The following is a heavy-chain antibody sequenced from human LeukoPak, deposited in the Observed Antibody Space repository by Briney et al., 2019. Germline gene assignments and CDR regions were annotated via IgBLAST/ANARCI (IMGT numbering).Heavy chain of an antibody. J-gene: IGHJ4*02. Sequence: GGSLRLSCAASGFTFEDYAMHWVRQAPGKGLEWVSTISGSGGTTYYADSVKGRFTISRDNSKNTLYLQMNSLRAEDTAVYYCANRVTSSGWFSALYFDYWGQGTQVTVSS. CDR2: ISGSGGTT. V-gene: IGHV3-23*01. CDR3: ANRVTSSGWFSALYFDY. D-gene: IGHD6-19*01. CDR1: GFTFEDYA.